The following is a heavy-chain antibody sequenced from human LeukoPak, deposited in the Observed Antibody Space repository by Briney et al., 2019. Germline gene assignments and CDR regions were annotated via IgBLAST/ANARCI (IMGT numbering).Heavy chain of an antibody. CDR2: INHSGST. CDR3: ATNRAGTYDRPFDI. CDR1: GGSFSGYY. V-gene: IGHV4-34*01. D-gene: IGHD1-26*01. Sequence: SETLSLTCAAYGGSFSGYYWSWIRQPPGKGLEWIGEINHSGSTNYNPSLKSRVTISVDKSKNQFSLELSSVTATDTAVYFCATNRAGTYDRPFDIWGQGTMVTVSS. J-gene: IGHJ3*02.